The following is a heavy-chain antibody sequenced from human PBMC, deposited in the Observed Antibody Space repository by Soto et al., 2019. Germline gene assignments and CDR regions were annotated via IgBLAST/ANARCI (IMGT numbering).Heavy chain of an antibody. CDR1: GGSFSGYY. J-gene: IGHJ6*02. D-gene: IGHD5-18*01. CDR2: INHSGST. V-gene: IGHV4-34*01. Sequence: PSETLSLTCAVYGGSFSGYYWSWIRQPPGKGLEWIGEINHSGSTNYNPSLKSRVTIPVDTSKNQFSLKLSSVTAADTAVYYCARGPEIQLWTKLYYYYGMDVWGQGTTVTVSS. CDR3: ARGPEIQLWTKLYYYYGMDV.